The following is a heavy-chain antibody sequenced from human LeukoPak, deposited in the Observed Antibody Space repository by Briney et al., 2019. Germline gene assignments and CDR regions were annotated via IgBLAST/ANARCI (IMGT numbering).Heavy chain of an antibody. D-gene: IGHD1-26*01. CDR3: ARDNSVGDTAWWFDP. CDR2: INPSGGST. V-gene: IGHV1-46*01. Sequence: GASVKVSCKASGYTFTSYYMHWVRQAPGQGLEWMGIINPSGGSTSYAQKFQGRVTMTRDMPTSTDYMELSSLRSEDTAVYYCARDNSVGDTAWWFDPWGQGTLVTVSS. CDR1: GYTFTSYY. J-gene: IGHJ5*02.